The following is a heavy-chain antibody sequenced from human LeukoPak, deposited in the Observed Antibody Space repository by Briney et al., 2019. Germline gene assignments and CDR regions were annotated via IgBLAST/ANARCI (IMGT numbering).Heavy chain of an antibody. CDR2: IYYSGST. Sequence: SETLSLTCTVSGGSISSYYWSWIRQPPGKGLEWIGYIYYSGSTNYNPSLKSRVTISVDTSKNQFSLKLSSVTAADTAVYYCVRGNIVVVPADYGGFDIWGQGTMVTVSS. V-gene: IGHV4-59*01. CDR3: VRGNIVVVPADYGGFDI. J-gene: IGHJ3*02. CDR1: GGSISSYY. D-gene: IGHD2-2*01.